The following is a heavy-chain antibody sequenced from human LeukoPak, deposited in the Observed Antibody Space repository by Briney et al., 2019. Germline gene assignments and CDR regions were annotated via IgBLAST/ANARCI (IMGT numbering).Heavy chain of an antibody. CDR3: AEPDSIGSYLRPFDY. V-gene: IGHV3-30*18. Sequence: SGGSLRLSCAASGFTLSIYGMHWGRQAPGKGLEWVAVISYDGNNKYFADSVKGRFTISRDNSKNTLYLQMNSLRVEDTAVYYCAEPDSIGSYLRPFDYWGQGTLVTVSS. J-gene: IGHJ4*02. D-gene: IGHD3-22*01. CDR2: ISYDGNNK. CDR1: GFTLSIYG.